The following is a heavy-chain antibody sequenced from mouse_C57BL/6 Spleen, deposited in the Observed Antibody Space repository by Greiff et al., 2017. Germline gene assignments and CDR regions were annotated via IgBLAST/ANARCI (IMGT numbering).Heavy chain of an antibody. CDR1: GYTFTSYW. CDR3: ATLNYDYDDGFAY. V-gene: IGHV1-59*01. Sequence: VQLQQPGAELVRPGTSVKLSCKASGYTFTSYWMHWVKQRPGQGLEWIGVIDPSDSYTKYNQKFKDKATLTADKSSSTAYMQLSSLTYEDSAVYYCATLNYDYDDGFAYWGQGTLVTVSA. D-gene: IGHD2-4*01. J-gene: IGHJ3*01. CDR2: IDPSDSYT.